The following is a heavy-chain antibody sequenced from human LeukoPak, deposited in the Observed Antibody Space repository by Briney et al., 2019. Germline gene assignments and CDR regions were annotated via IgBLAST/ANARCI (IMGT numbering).Heavy chain of an antibody. D-gene: IGHD5-18*01. J-gene: IGHJ3*02. CDR2: IYPGDSDT. V-gene: IGHV5-51*01. Sequence: GESLKISCEGSGYRFTSYWIGWVRQMPGKGLEWLGIIYPGDSDTRYSPSFQGQVTISADKSISTAYLQWSSLKASDTAMYYCARRPLTAPLLDHFDIWGQGTMVTVSS. CDR3: ARRPLTAPLLDHFDI. CDR1: GYRFTSYW.